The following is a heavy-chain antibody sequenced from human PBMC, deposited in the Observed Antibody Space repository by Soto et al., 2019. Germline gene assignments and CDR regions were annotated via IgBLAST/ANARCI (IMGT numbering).Heavy chain of an antibody. CDR1: GGTFSSYT. J-gene: IGHJ3*02. CDR2: IIPILGIA. CDR3: ARARKVIAAAGHDAFDI. Sequence: ASVKVSCKASGGTFSSYTISWVRQAPGQGLEWMGRIIPILGIANYAQKFQGRVTITADKSTSTAYMELSSLRSEDTAVYYCARARKVIAAAGHDAFDIWGQGTMVTVSS. V-gene: IGHV1-69*02. D-gene: IGHD6-13*01.